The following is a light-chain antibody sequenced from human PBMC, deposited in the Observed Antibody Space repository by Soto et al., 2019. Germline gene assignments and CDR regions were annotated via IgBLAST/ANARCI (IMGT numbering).Light chain of an antibody. CDR3: AAWDDSLNGTV. CDR1: SSDIGSNT. J-gene: IGLJ2*01. V-gene: IGLV1-44*01. CDR2: NGD. Sequence: QSVLTQPPSASGTPGQWVTISCSGSSSDIGSNTVHWYQHLPGTAPKLLIYNGDQRPSGVPDRFSGSKSGTSASLAISGLQSEDEADYYCAAWDDSLNGTVFGGGTKLTVL.